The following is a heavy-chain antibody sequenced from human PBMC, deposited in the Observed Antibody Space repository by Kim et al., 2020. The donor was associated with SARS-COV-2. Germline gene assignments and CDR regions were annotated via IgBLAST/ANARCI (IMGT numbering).Heavy chain of an antibody. D-gene: IGHD2-2*01. CDR2: INPSGGST. CDR3: AGECSSTSCRVGLDAFDI. J-gene: IGHJ3*02. V-gene: IGHV1-46*01. CDR1: GYTFTSYY. Sequence: ASVKVSCKASGYTFTSYYMHWVRQAPGQGLEWMGIINPSGGSTSYAQKFQGRVTMTRDTSTSTVYMELSSLRSEDTAVYYCAGECSSTSCRVGLDAFDIWGQGTMVTVSS.